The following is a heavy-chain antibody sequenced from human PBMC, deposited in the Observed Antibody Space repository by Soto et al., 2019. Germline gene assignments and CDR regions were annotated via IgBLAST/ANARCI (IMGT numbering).Heavy chain of an antibody. D-gene: IGHD2-21*02. V-gene: IGHV1-69*01. Sequence: QVQLVQSGAEVKKPGSSVKVSCKASGGTFSSYAISWVRQAPGQGLAWMGGIIPIFGTANYAQKFQGRVTITADESRSTAYMALSSLTSEDTAVYYCARPGVAYCGGDCSSNWGQGTVVTVSS. CDR3: ARPGVAYCGGDCSSN. CDR1: GGTFSSYA. CDR2: IIPIFGTA. J-gene: IGHJ4*02.